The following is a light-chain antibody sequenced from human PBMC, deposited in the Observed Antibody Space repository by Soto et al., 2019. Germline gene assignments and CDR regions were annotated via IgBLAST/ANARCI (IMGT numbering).Light chain of an antibody. CDR3: QQYGSSPH. V-gene: IGKV3-20*01. Sequence: EIVLTQSPGTLSLSPGERATPSCRASQSVSSDYLAWYQQKPGQTPKVLIYRASSRATGIPDRFSGSGSGTDFTLSISRLEPEDFAVYYCQQYGSSPHFGPGTKVDNK. CDR1: QSVSSDY. CDR2: RAS. J-gene: IGKJ3*01.